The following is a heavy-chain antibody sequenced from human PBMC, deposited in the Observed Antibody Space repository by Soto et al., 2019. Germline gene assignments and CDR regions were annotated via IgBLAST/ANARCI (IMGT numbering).Heavy chain of an antibody. CDR3: ARDDDYPDNGFDY. J-gene: IGHJ4*02. CDR2: ILNDASGH. V-gene: IGHV3-33*01. CDR1: GFTFRRHG. D-gene: IGHD4-17*01. Sequence: QVQLVESGGGVVQPATSLRLSCAATGFTFRRHGMHWVRQTPGKGLEWLAVILNDASGHWYADSVKGRFTISRDNFENTLYLQMNGLRLEDTAMYYCARDDDYPDNGFDYWGQGTLVTVSS.